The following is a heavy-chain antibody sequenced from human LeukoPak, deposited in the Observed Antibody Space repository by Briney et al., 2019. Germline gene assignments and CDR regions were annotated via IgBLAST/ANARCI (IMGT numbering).Heavy chain of an antibody. CDR3: ARDPRDHSSGWSNGMDV. V-gene: IGHV4-61*01. Sequence: SETLSLTCTVSGGSISSSSYYWGWIRQPPGKGLEWIGYIYYSGSTNYNPSLKSRVTISVDTSKNQFSLKLSSVTAADTAVYYCARDPRDHSSGWSNGMDVWGQGTTVTVSS. CDR1: GGSISSSSYY. CDR2: IYYSGST. J-gene: IGHJ6*02. D-gene: IGHD6-19*01.